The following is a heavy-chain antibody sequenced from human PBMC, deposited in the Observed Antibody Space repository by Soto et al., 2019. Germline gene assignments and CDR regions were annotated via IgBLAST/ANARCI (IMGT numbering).Heavy chain of an antibody. CDR2: ISGNSGSI. Sequence: EVQLVESGGGLVQPGRSLRLSCAASGFTFDDYAMHWVRQAPGKGLEWVSGISGNSGSIGYADSVKGRFTISRDNAKNSLYLQMNSLRAEDTAVYYCAKEGTSYYDILTGIPPSYYYYMDVWGKGTTVTVSS. J-gene: IGHJ6*03. CDR1: GFTFDDYA. V-gene: IGHV3-9*01. CDR3: AKEGTSYYDILTGIPPSYYYYMDV. D-gene: IGHD3-9*01.